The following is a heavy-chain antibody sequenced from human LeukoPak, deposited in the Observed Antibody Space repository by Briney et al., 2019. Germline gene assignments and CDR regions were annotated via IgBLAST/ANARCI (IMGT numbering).Heavy chain of an antibody. D-gene: IGHD2-8*01. V-gene: IGHV4-4*07. CDR2: IYSSGSA. CDR1: GGSITSYY. Sequence: SETLSLSCTVSGGSITSYYWTWIRQPAGKGLEWIGRIYSSGSATYNPSLKSRVATSVDTSKNQFSLKLSSVTAADTAVYYCARVAYGYFDYWGQGTLVTVSS. CDR3: ARVAYGYFDY. J-gene: IGHJ4*02.